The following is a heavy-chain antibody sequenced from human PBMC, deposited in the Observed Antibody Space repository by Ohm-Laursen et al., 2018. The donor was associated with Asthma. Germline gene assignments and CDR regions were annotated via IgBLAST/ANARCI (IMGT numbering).Heavy chain of an antibody. J-gene: IGHJ4*02. V-gene: IGHV4-30-4*01. CDR3: ARVLDDSSGYGFDF. CDR2: IYKSGTT. Sequence: PSETLSLTCRVSGGSISSGDFYWSWIRQPPGKGLEWIGYIYKSGTTYHKSSLKSRVTMSIDTSKNQFSLSLSSVTAADTAVYYCARVLDDSSGYGFDFWGQGIMVTVPS. D-gene: IGHD3-22*01. CDR1: GGSISSGDFY.